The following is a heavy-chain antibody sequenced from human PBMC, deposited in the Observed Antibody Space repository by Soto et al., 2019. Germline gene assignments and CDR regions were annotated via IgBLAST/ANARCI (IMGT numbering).Heavy chain of an antibody. D-gene: IGHD3-9*01. CDR2: ISSSNNNI. CDR1: GFTFSSYS. Sequence: PGGSLRLSCAASGFTFSSYSMNWVRQAPGKGLEWVSSISSSNNNIYYADSVEGRFTISRDNAKNSLYLQMNTLRAEDTAVYYCARYLRGILDDFDICCQGTMVTV. J-gene: IGHJ3*02. CDR3: ARYLRGILDDFDI. V-gene: IGHV3-21*01.